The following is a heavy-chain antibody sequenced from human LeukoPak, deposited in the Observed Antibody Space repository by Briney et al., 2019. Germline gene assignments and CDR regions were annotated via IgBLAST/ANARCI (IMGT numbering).Heavy chain of an antibody. V-gene: IGHV4-39*01. CDR3: ATTLEYEWELNLFDY. D-gene: IGHD1-26*01. Sequence: SETLSLTCTVSGGSISSSSYYWGWIRQPPGKGLEWIGSIYYSGSTYYNPSLKSRVTISVDTSKNQFSLKLSSVTAADTAVYYCATTLEYEWELNLFDYWGQGTLVTVSS. J-gene: IGHJ4*02. CDR1: GGSISSSSYY. CDR2: IYYSGST.